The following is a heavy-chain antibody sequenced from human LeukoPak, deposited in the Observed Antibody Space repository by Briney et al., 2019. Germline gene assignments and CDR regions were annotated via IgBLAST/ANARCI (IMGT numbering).Heavy chain of an antibody. Sequence: GESLKTLRKGSGYSFTNYWIGWVRQMPGKGLEWMGIIYPADSDTRYSPSFQGQVTISADKFISTAYLQWSSLKASDTAMYYCARQGDMATTSKYVHWGQNPRLRVSS. CDR2: IYPADSDT. J-gene: IGHJ1*01. V-gene: IGHV5-51*01. CDR3: ARQGDMATTSKYVH. CDR1: GYSFTNYW. D-gene: IGHD5-24*01.